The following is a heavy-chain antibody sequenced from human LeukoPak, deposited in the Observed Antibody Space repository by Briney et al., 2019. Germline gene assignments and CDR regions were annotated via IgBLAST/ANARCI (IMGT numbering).Heavy chain of an antibody. CDR1: GYTFTSNY. CDR3: ARANMVRGVGSFFDRNWFDP. D-gene: IGHD3-10*01. CDR2: ISPSGGST. J-gene: IGHJ5*02. Sequence: GASVKVSCKAFGYTFTSNYMHWVRQAPGQGPEWMGVISPSGGSTTYAQKFQGRVTLTRDMSTSTDYLELSSLRSDDTAVYYCARANMVRGVGSFFDRNWFDPWGQGTLVTVSS. V-gene: IGHV1-46*01.